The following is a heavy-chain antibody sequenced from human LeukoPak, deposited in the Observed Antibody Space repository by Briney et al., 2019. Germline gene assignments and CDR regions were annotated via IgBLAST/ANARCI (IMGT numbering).Heavy chain of an antibody. CDR2: IYYSGST. CDR3: ARGGDGYSDY. D-gene: IGHD5-24*01. J-gene: IGHJ4*02. Sequence: SETLSLTCTVSGASISSGDYYWSWIRQPPGKGLEWIGYIYYSGSTYYNPSLKSRLTISVDTFKNQFSLKLNSMTAADTAVYYCARGGDGYSDYWGQGTLVTVSS. CDR1: GASISSGDYY. V-gene: IGHV4-30-4*01.